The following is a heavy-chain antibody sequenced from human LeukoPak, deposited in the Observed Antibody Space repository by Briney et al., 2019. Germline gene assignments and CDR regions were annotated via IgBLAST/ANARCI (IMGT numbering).Heavy chain of an antibody. CDR3: ARDFGSGSYFNSWFDP. CDR2: ISFNSTYT. V-gene: IGHV3-11*06. J-gene: IGHJ5*02. Sequence: GGSQRLSCAASGFTFSDYYMSWIRQAPGRGLEWVSYISFNSTYTNYAESVKGRFTISRDSAKNSLHLQMNSLRGEDTAVYYCARDFGSGSYFNSWFDPWGQGTLVTVSS. CDR1: GFTFSDYY. D-gene: IGHD3-10*01.